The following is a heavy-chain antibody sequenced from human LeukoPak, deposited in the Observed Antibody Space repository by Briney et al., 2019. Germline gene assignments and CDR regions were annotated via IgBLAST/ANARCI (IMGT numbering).Heavy chain of an antibody. Sequence: PSETLSLTCTVSGDSISRSRYYWAWLRQPPGKGLEWIGSIYYSGSTYYHPSLKSRVTISVDTSKNQFSLKLSSVTAADTAVYYCARQYSSGWGYWGQGTLVTVSS. CDR1: GDSISRSRYY. D-gene: IGHD6-19*01. J-gene: IGHJ4*02. CDR3: ARQYSSGWGY. V-gene: IGHV4-39*01. CDR2: IYYSGST.